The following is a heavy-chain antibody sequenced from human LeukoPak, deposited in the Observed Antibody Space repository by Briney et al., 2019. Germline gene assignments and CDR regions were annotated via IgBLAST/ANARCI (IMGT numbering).Heavy chain of an antibody. CDR1: GGSFSGYF. Sequence: SETLSLTCAVFGGSFSGYFWSWIRQPPGKGLEWIGEINESGSTNYNPSLKSRVTISVDKSKNQFSLKLSSVTAADTAVYYCARVWYSSSRTPDYFDYWGQGTLVTVSS. CDR3: ARVWYSSSRTPDYFDY. J-gene: IGHJ4*02. V-gene: IGHV4-34*01. D-gene: IGHD6-13*01. CDR2: INESGST.